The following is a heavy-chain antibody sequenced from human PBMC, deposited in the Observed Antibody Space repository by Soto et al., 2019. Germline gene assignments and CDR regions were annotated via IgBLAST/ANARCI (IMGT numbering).Heavy chain of an antibody. J-gene: IGHJ4*02. D-gene: IGHD6-13*01. CDR2: INPSRGST. V-gene: IGHV1-46*01. CDR1: GYTFTSYY. CDR3: ARGPISSVGQY. Sequence: GASVKVSCKASGYTFTSYYMHWVRQAPGQGLEWMGLINPSRGSTSYAQKFQGRVTMTRDTSTSTVYMELSSLRLEDSAVYYCARGPISSVGQYWGQGTQVTVYS.